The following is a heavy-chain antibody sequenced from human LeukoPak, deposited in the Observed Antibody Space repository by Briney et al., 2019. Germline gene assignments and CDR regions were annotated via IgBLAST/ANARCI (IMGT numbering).Heavy chain of an antibody. CDR1: GFTFSDYY. J-gene: IGHJ4*02. Sequence: GGSLRLSCSASGFTFSDYYIDWVRQAPGKGLEWVGRTRNKANSYTTEYAASVRDRFTMSRDDSKNSLWLQMNSLKTDDTAGYYCVRRAASGHLDYWGQGTLVTVSS. CDR3: VRRAASGHLDY. CDR2: TRNKANSYTT. D-gene: IGHD2-15*01. V-gene: IGHV3-72*01.